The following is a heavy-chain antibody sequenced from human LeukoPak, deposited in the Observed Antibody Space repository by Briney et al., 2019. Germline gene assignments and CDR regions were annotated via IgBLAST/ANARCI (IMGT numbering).Heavy chain of an antibody. J-gene: IGHJ4*02. CDR3: ARSSGWYFGYFDY. Sequence: GGSLRLSCAASGFSFSSYGMHWVRQAPGKGLEWVAVIWYDGTNKYYADSVKGRFTISRDNSKNTLYLQMNSLRAEDTAVYYCARSSGWYFGYFDYWAREPWSPSPQ. D-gene: IGHD6-19*01. CDR1: GFSFSSYG. CDR2: IWYDGTNK. V-gene: IGHV3-33*01.